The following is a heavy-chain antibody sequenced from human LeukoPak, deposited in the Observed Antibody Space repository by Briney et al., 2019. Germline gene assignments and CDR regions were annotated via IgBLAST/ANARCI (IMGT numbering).Heavy chain of an antibody. CDR3: AKSARGSSYYYSTDV. CDR1: GFTVSSNY. CDR2: IYSGGST. D-gene: IGHD3-16*01. Sequence: GGSLRLSCAASGFTVSSNYMSWVRQAPGKGLEWVSVIYSGGSTYYADSVKGRFTISRDNSKNTLYLQMNSLRAEDTAVYYCAKSARGSSYYYSTDVWGKGTTVTVSS. J-gene: IGHJ6*03. V-gene: IGHV3-53*01.